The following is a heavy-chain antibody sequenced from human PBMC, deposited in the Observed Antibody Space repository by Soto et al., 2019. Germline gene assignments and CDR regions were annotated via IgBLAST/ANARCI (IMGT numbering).Heavy chain of an antibody. J-gene: IGHJ4*02. Sequence: GGSLRLSCAASGFTFSSYGMHWVRQAPGKGLEWVAVIWYDGSNKYYADSVKGRFTISRDNSKNTLYLQMNSLRAEDTAVYYCARDWDYYGSRLAYYFDYWGQGTLVTVSS. CDR2: IWYDGSNK. CDR1: GFTFSSYG. CDR3: ARDWDYYGSRLAYYFDY. D-gene: IGHD3-10*01. V-gene: IGHV3-33*01.